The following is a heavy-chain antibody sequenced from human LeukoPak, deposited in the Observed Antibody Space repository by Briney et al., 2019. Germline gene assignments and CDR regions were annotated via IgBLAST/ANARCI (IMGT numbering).Heavy chain of an antibody. CDR1: GGSISSGGYY. Sequence: SETLSLTCTVSGGSISSGGYYWGWIRQHPGKGLEGIGYSYNSGSTYYNPSLKSRVTISVDTSKNQFSLKLSSVTAADTAVYYCARVEFSNYEDYYYYMDVWGKGTTVTVSS. J-gene: IGHJ6*03. CDR3: ARVEFSNYEDYYYYMDV. CDR2: SYNSGST. D-gene: IGHD4-11*01. V-gene: IGHV4-31*03.